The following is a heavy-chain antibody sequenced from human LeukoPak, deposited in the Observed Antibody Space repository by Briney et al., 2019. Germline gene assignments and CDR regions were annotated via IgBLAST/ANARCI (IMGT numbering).Heavy chain of an antibody. CDR3: ATPRGYYDSSGYYFGY. V-gene: IGHV1-24*01. CDR2: FDPEDGET. Sequence: APVKVSCKVSGYTLTELSMHWVRQAPGKGLEWMGGFDPEDGETIYAQKFQGRVTMTEDTSTDTAYMELSSLRSEDTAVYYCATPRGYYDSSGYYFGYWGQGTLVTVSS. CDR1: GYTLTELS. D-gene: IGHD3-22*01. J-gene: IGHJ4*02.